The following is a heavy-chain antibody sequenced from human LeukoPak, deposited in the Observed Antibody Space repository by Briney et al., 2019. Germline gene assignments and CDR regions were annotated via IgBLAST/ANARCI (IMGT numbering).Heavy chain of an antibody. Sequence: GGSLRLSCAASGFTFSSYSMNWVRQAPGKGVEWVSYISSSSSTIYYADSVKGRFTISRDNAKNSVYLQMDSLRAEDTAVYYCAGGGDYWGQGTLVTVSS. CDR2: ISSSSSTI. J-gene: IGHJ4*02. CDR3: AGGGDY. CDR1: GFTFSSYS. V-gene: IGHV3-48*04.